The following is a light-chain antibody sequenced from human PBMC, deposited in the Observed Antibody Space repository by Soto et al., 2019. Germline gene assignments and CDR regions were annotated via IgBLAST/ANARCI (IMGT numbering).Light chain of an antibody. Sequence: ENQITQSPSTLSASVGDRVTITCRASQSISSWLAWYQQKPGKAPKLLIYDASSLESGVPSRFSGSGSGTEFTLTLSSLQPDDFATYYCKQYNSYRPFGQGTKV. CDR3: KQYNSYRP. V-gene: IGKV1-5*01. J-gene: IGKJ1*01. CDR2: DAS. CDR1: QSISSW.